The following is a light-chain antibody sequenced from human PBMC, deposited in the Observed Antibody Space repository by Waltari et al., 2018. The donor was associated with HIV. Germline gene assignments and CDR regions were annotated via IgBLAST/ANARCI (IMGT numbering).Light chain of an antibody. CDR2: DTT. Sequence: HSALTQPASVSGSPGQSISISCSGTGSDIGVYDFVSSYQQHPGRPPKLIIYDTTNRPSDVSDRFSASKSGTTASLTITGLQDEDEADYVCSSFTTSQTYVFGSGTRVTVL. CDR1: GSDIGVYDF. CDR3: SSFTTSQTYV. V-gene: IGLV2-14*03. J-gene: IGLJ1*01.